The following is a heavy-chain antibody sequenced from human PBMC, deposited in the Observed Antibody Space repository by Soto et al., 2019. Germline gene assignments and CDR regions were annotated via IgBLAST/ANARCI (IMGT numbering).Heavy chain of an antibody. CDR1: GXTFSSYR. D-gene: IGHD3-22*01. J-gene: IGHJ4*02. CDR2: ISSSSSTI. CDR3: ARDSPKTITGTTPDDSSGYPRGD. V-gene: IGHV3-48*02. Sequence: GSLRLSCAASGXTFSSYRMNWVRQAPGKGLEWVSYISSSSSTIYYADSVKGRLTISRDNAKNSMYLQMNRLRDEDTAVYYCARDSPKTITGTTPDDSSGYPRGDWGQGTLGTVSS.